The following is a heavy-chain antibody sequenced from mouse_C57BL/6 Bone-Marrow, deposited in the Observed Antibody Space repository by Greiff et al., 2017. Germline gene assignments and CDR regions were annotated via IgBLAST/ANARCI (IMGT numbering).Heavy chain of an antibody. CDR1: GSTFTSYW. CDR3: ARVHYGYPWFAY. Sequence: QVQLKESGAELVMPGASVKLSCKASGSTFTSYWMHWVKQRPGQGLEWIGEIDPSDSYTNYNQKFKGKSTLTVDKSSSTAYMQLSSLTSEDSAVYYCARVHYGYPWFAYWGQGTLVTVAA. J-gene: IGHJ3*01. D-gene: IGHD1-2*01. V-gene: IGHV1-69*01. CDR2: IDPSDSYT.